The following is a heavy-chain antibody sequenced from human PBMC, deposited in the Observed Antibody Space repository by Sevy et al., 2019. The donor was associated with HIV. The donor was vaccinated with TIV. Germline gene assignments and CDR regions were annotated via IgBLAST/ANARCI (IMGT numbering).Heavy chain of an antibody. D-gene: IGHD3-9*01. V-gene: IGHV3-49*03. CDR3: IRHYDILTGYRYFDY. CDR2: IRSKAYGGTT. CDR1: GFTFGDYA. Sequence: GGSLRLSCTASGFTFGDYAMSWFRQAPGKGLEWVGFIRSKAYGGTTEYAASVKGRFTISRDDSKSIAYLQMNSLKTEDTAVYYSIRHYDILTGYRYFDYWGQGTLVTVSS. J-gene: IGHJ4*02.